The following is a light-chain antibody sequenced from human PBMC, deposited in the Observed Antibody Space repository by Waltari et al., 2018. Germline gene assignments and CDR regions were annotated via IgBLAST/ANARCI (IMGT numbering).Light chain of an antibody. V-gene: IGKV1-16*01. J-gene: IGKJ4*01. CDR2: AAS. CDR3: QQLKSYPLT. Sequence: TCPASQGITNSLACFQKKPGEAPRSLIYAASTLQSGVPSRFSGSGSGTDFTLTISSLQPEDSATYYCQQLKSYPLTFGGGTKVEI. CDR1: QGITNS.